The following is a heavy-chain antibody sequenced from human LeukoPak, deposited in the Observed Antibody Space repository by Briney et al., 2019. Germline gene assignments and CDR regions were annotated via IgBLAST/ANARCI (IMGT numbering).Heavy chain of an antibody. D-gene: IGHD3-22*01. CDR1: GFTFSSYS. Sequence: GGSLRLSCAASGFTFSSYSMNWVRQAPGKGLEWVSGIGAGGTFTYYADSVKGRFTISRDNSKNTLYLQMNSLRAEDTAVYYCARGGEYFDSSDYGDYWGQGTLVTVSS. V-gene: IGHV3-21*04. CDR2: IGAGGTFT. J-gene: IGHJ4*02. CDR3: ARGGEYFDSSDYGDY.